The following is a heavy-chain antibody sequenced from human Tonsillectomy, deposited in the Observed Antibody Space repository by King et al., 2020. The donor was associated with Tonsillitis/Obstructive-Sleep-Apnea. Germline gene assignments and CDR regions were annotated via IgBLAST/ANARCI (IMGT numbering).Heavy chain of an antibody. CDR3: ASAGGYYSGVDV. Sequence: VQLVESGAEVKKPGESLRISCKGSGYTFTSYWISWVRQMPGKGLEWMGRIDPIDSYTDYSPSFQGHVTISADKSISTAYLQWSSLKASDNAMYYCASAGGYYSGVDVWGHGTTVTVSS. CDR1: GYTFTSYW. CDR2: IDPIDSYT. V-gene: IGHV5-10-1*03. J-gene: IGHJ6*02. D-gene: IGHD3-16*01.